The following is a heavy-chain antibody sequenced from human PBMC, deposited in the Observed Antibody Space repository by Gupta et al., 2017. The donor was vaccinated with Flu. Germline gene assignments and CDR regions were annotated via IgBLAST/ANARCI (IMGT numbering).Heavy chain of an antibody. Sequence: SFSSDAMYLFRQATGKGLGWVAVISYDGGSIDYADSVKGRFTISRDNSKNTLYLQMNSLRADDTAVYYCAGYGDFASWGQGALVTVSS. CDR1: SFSSDA. V-gene: IGHV3-30-3*01. J-gene: IGHJ4*02. CDR3: AGYGDFAS. D-gene: IGHD4-17*01. CDR2: ISYDGGSI.